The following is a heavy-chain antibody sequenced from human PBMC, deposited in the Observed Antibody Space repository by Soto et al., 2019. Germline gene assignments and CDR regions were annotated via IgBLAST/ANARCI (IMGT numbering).Heavy chain of an antibody. CDR3: FREFTPGSPNYDF. D-gene: IGHD3-10*01. CDR2: LTRSATT. CDR1: GFTFSSYA. Sequence: GGSLRLSCVASGFTFSSYAMSWVRQAPQKGLEWVSTLTRSATTVYAASVRGRFTISRDNSKNTLYLQMDSLRAEDTAVYYCFREFTPGSPNYDFWGLGTLVTVSS. J-gene: IGHJ4*02. V-gene: IGHV3-23*01.